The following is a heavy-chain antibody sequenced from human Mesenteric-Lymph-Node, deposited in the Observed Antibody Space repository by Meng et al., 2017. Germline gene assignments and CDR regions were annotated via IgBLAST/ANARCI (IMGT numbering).Heavy chain of an antibody. CDR2: ISSSSSYI. CDR3: SREPTDDYHGYSFDI. D-gene: IGHD3-22*01. V-gene: IGHV3-21*01. J-gene: IGHJ3*02. Sequence: SLVIPWAASGFPFSSSCMNWVRQAPGQGLEWVSSISSSSSYIHYADSVQGRFTISRDNAKNSLYLRMNSLRAEDTAVYYCSREPTDDYHGYSFDIWGQGTMVTVSS. CDR1: GFPFSSSC.